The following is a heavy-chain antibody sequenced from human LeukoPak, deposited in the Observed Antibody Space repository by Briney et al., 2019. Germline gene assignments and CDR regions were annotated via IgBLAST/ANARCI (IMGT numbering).Heavy chain of an antibody. Sequence: GRSLRLSCAASGFTFSSYAMHWVRQAPGKGLEWVAVISYDGSNKYYAVSVKGRFTISRDNSKNTPYLQMNSLRAEDTAVYYCARVVAAGTAFYYYGMDVWGQGTTVTVSS. CDR1: GFTFSSYA. CDR3: ARVVAAGTAFYYYGMDV. V-gene: IGHV3-30*04. CDR2: ISYDGSNK. J-gene: IGHJ6*02. D-gene: IGHD6-13*01.